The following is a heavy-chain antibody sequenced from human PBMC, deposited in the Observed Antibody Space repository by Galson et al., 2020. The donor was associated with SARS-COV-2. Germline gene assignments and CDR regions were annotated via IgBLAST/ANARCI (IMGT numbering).Heavy chain of an antibody. J-gene: IGHJ5*02. V-gene: IGHV1-24*01. CDR2: FDPEDGET. CDR3: ATTPVVVVAGWFDP. CDR1: GYTLTELS. D-gene: IGHD2-15*01. Sequence: ASVKVSCKVSGYTLTELSMHSVRQAPGKGLEWMGGFDPEDGETIYAQKFQGRVTMTEDTSTDTAYMELSSLRSEDTAVYYCATTPVVVVAGWFDPWGQGTLVTVSS.